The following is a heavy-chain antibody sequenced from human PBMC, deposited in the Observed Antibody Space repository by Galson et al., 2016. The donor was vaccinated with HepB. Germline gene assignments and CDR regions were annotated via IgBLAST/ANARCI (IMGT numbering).Heavy chain of an antibody. CDR3: ARDYFCVGASCRGERGRFDY. V-gene: IGHV3-23*01. J-gene: IGHJ4*02. CDR1: GFTFINYA. CDR2: ISGSGGST. Sequence: SLRLSCAASGFTFINYAMTWVRQAPGKGLEWVSSISGSGGSTYYADSVKGRFTISRDNAKNSLFLQMSSLRAEDTAMYYCARDYFCVGASCRGERGRFDYWGQGALVTVSS. D-gene: IGHD2-21*01.